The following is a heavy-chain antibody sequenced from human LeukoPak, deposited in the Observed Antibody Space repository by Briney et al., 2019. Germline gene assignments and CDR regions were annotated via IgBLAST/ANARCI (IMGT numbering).Heavy chain of an antibody. CDR1: GYTFTGYY. V-gene: IGHV1-2*02. CDR2: INPNSGGT. J-gene: IGHJ4*02. Sequence: ASVKVSCKASGYTFTGYYMHWVRQAPGQGLEWMGWINPNSGGTNYAQKFQGRVTMTRDTSISTAYMELSRLRSDDTAVYYCARIPCSGGGCYQLYFDYWGQGTLVTVSS. D-gene: IGHD2-15*01. CDR3: ARIPCSGGGCYQLYFDY.